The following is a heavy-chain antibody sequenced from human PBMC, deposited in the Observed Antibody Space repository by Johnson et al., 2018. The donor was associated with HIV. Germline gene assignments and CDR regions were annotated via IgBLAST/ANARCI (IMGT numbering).Heavy chain of an antibody. Sequence: VQLVESGGGVVRPGGSLRLSCAASGFTFDDYGMSWVRQAPGQGLEWVSGINWNGGSTGYADSVTGRFTISRDNAKNSLYLQMNSLRAEDTALYYCARDSGSYYSDAFDIWGQGTMVTVSS. V-gene: IGHV3-20*04. CDR2: INWNGGST. D-gene: IGHD1-26*01. J-gene: IGHJ3*02. CDR3: ARDSGSYYSDAFDI. CDR1: GFTFDDYG.